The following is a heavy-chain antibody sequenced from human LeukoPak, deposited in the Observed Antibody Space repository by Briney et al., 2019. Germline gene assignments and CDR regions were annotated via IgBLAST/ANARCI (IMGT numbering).Heavy chain of an antibody. Sequence: PGRSLRLSCAASGYTFSSNGMHWVRQAPGKGLEWVAVIWFDGSRTYYADSVKGRFTISRDNSENILYLQMNSLRAEDTALYFCARILGGCIGTTCYAVPPDYWGHGTQVTVSS. D-gene: IGHD2-2*01. CDR2: IWFDGSRT. CDR3: ARILGGCIGTTCYAVPPDY. V-gene: IGHV3-33*01. J-gene: IGHJ4*01. CDR1: GYTFSSNG.